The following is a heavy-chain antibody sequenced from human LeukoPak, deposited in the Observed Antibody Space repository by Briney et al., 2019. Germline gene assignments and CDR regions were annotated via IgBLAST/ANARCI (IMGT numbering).Heavy chain of an antibody. Sequence: PSQTLSLTCTVSGGSTSGGGYYWSWIRQPPGKGLEWIGYIYHSGSTYYNPSLKSRVTISVDTSKNQFSLKLSSVTAADTAVYYCARVLAGMVSPPDYWGQGTLVTVSS. V-gene: IGHV4-30-2*01. CDR2: IYHSGST. D-gene: IGHD2-8*01. CDR1: GGSTSGGGYY. CDR3: ARVLAGMVSPPDY. J-gene: IGHJ4*02.